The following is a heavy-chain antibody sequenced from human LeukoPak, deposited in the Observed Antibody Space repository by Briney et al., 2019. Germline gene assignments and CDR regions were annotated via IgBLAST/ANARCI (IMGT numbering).Heavy chain of an antibody. Sequence: SETLSLACTVSGGSISSSSYYWGWIRQPPGKGLEWIGSIYYSGSTYYNPSLKSRVTISVDTSKNQFSLKLSSVTAADTAVYYCARDNFQQLVPFDPWGQGTLVTVSS. CDR1: GGSISSSSYY. J-gene: IGHJ5*02. CDR2: IYYSGST. D-gene: IGHD6-13*01. CDR3: ARDNFQQLVPFDP. V-gene: IGHV4-39*07.